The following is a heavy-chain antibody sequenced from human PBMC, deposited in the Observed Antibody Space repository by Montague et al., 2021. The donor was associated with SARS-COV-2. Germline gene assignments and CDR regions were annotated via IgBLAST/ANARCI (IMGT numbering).Heavy chain of an antibody. Sequence: SLRLSCPASGFSFPTYWMNWVRQFLGKGLVWVAAINGDGMTTEYADFVRGRFTISRDNAKSVLFLQMDSLTVGDTALYFCSRVLALSTAPFDLWGHGTVVTVGS. V-gene: IGHV3-74*03. J-gene: IGHJ3*01. CDR2: INGDGMTT. CDR1: GFSFPTYW. CDR3: SRVLALSTAPFDL. D-gene: IGHD1-1*01.